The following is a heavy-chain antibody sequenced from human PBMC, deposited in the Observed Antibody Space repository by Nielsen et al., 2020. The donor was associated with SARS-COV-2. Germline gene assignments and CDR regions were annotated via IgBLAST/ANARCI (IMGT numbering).Heavy chain of an antibody. Sequence: WLRQSPSRGLEWLGRTYYRSKWYNDYAVSVKSRITINPDTSKNQFSLHLNSVTPEGTAVYYCARARGAYGDYYYYYYTDVWGKGTTVTVSS. D-gene: IGHD4-17*01. V-gene: IGHV6-1*01. CDR2: TYYRSKWYN. CDR3: ARARGAYGDYYYYYYTDV. J-gene: IGHJ6*03.